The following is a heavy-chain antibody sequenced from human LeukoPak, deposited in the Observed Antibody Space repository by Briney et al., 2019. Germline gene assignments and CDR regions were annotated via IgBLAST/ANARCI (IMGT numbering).Heavy chain of an antibody. CDR1: GYTFTSYD. CDR3: ARKTTVTPDAAYYYYYMDV. Sequence: GASVKVSCKASGYTFTSYDINWVRQATGQGLEWMGWMNPNSGNTGYAQKFQGRVTMTRNTSISTAYMELSSLRSEDTAVYYCARKTTVTPDAAYYYYYMDVWGKGTTVTIS. J-gene: IGHJ6*03. V-gene: IGHV1-8*01. CDR2: MNPNSGNT. D-gene: IGHD4-17*01.